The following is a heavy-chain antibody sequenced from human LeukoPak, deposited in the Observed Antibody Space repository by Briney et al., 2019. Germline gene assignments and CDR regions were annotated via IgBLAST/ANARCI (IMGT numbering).Heavy chain of an antibody. V-gene: IGHV4-4*07. Sequence: PSETLSLTCTVSGGSISSYYWSWIRQPAGKGLEWIGRIYTSGSTNYNPSLKSRVTMSVDTSKNQFSLKLSSVTAADTAVYYCVREGQSSGFNWFDPWGQGTLVTVSS. D-gene: IGHD6-19*01. CDR1: GGSISSYY. CDR2: IYTSGST. CDR3: VREGQSSGFNWFDP. J-gene: IGHJ5*02.